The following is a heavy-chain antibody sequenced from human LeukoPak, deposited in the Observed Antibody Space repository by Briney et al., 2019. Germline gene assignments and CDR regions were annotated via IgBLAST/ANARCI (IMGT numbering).Heavy chain of an antibody. D-gene: IGHD2-2*02. J-gene: IGHJ4*02. V-gene: IGHV4-39*01. CDR2: ISYSGST. Sequence: PSETLSLTCTVSAGSISSSSYYWGWIRQPPGKGLEWIASISYSGSTYYNPSLRSRLTISVDTSKNQFSLNLDFVTAADTAVYYSIGYTSTYFAVDHWGRGTLVTVSS. CDR3: IGYTSTYFAVDH. CDR1: AGSISSSSYY.